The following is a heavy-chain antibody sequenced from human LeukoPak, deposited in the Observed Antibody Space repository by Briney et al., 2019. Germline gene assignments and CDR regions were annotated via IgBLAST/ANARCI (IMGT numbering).Heavy chain of an antibody. J-gene: IGHJ4*02. V-gene: IGHV4-34*01. D-gene: IGHD3-10*01. CDR2: INHSGST. CDR1: GGSFSGYY. CDR3: ARGGYYGSGSRN. Sequence: PSETLSLTCAVYGGSFSGYYWSWIRQPPGKGLEWIGEINHSGSTNYNPSLKSRVTISVDTSKNQFSLKLSSVTAADTAVYYCARGGYYGSGSRNWGQGTLVTVSS.